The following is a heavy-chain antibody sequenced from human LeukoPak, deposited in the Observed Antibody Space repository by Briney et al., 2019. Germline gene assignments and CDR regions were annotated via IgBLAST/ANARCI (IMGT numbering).Heavy chain of an antibody. CDR2: IIPIFGTA. J-gene: IGHJ4*02. Sequence: SVKVSCEASGGTLSSYAISWVRQAPGQALEWMGRIIPIFGTANYAQKFQGRVTITTDESTSTAYMEVSSLRSEDTAVYYCGAVIAVAGFDYWGQGTLVTVSS. D-gene: IGHD6-19*01. V-gene: IGHV1-69*05. CDR1: GGTLSSYA. CDR3: GAVIAVAGFDY.